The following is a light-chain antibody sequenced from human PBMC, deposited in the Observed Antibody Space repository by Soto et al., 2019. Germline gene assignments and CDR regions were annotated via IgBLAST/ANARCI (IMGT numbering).Light chain of an antibody. V-gene: IGKV3-11*01. CDR1: QSVSNY. CDR3: QQRSATWT. J-gene: IGKJ1*01. CDR2: GAS. Sequence: EILLTQSPATLSLSPGEGATVSCRTSQSVSNYLAWYQQKPGQAPTLLIYGASNRATGIPARFSGSGSGTDFTLTISSLQPEDFAVYYCQQRSATWTFGQGTKVDIK.